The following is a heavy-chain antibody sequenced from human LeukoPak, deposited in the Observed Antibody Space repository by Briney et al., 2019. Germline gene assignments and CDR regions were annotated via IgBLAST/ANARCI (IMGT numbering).Heavy chain of an antibody. Sequence: GGSLRLSCAASGFTFSTYWMTWVRQAPGKGLEWVANIKQDGSEKTYVDSVRGRFTISRDNAKNSLYLQTNSLRAEDTAIYYCARGLVAMLRGVMGYWGQGTLVTVYS. D-gene: IGHD3-10*01. CDR3: ARGLVAMLRGVMGY. CDR2: IKQDGSEK. V-gene: IGHV3-7*01. CDR1: GFTFSTYW. J-gene: IGHJ4*02.